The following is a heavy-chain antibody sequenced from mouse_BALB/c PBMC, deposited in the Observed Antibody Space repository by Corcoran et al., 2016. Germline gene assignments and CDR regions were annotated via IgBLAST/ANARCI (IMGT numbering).Heavy chain of an antibody. CDR3: ARSGDPFDY. J-gene: IGHJ2*01. CDR1: GYTFTSYD. V-gene: IGHV1-85*01. CDR2: IFPGDGST. Sequence: QGQLQQSGAERVKPEASGKLACNASGYTFTSYDINWVRQRPEQGREWIGWIFPGDGSTKYNEKFKGKATLTTDKSSSTAYMQLSRLTSEDSAVYFCARSGDPFDYWGQGTTLTVSS. D-gene: IGHD3-3*01.